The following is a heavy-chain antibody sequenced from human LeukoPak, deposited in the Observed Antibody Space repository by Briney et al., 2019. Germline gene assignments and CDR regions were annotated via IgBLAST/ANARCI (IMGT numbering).Heavy chain of an antibody. CDR2: IRYDGSNK. V-gene: IGHV3-30*02. CDR1: GFTFSSYG. Sequence: GGSLRLSCAASGFTFSSYGMHWVRQAPGKGLEWVAFIRYDGSNKYYADSVKGRFTISRDNSKNTLYLQMNSLRAEDTAVYYCAKDIPLTTVTTIPGDYGYWGQGTLVTVSS. CDR3: AKDIPLTTVTTIPGDYGY. J-gene: IGHJ4*02. D-gene: IGHD4-17*01.